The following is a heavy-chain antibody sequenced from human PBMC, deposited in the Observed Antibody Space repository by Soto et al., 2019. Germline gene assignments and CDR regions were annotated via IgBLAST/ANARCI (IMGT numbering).Heavy chain of an antibody. CDR1: GFSFDNFA. D-gene: IGHD3-10*01. Sequence: GGSLRLSCVGSGFSFDNFAMRWVRQAPGKGLEWVSSISARSSTTYYAGSVKGRFTISRDNSKNTLYLQMNSLTAEDTAVYYCAKVFYDSGTTFFGVDVWGQGTTVTAP. J-gene: IGHJ6*02. V-gene: IGHV3-23*01. CDR2: ISARSSTT. CDR3: AKVFYDSGTTFFGVDV.